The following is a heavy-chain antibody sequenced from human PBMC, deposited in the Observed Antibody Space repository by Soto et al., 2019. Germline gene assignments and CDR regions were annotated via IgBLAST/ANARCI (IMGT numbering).Heavy chain of an antibody. D-gene: IGHD3-10*01. J-gene: IGHJ6*02. Sequence: QVQLQQWGAGLLKPSETLSLTCAVYGGSFSGYYWSWIRQPPGKGLEWIGEINHSGSTNYNPSLKSRVTISVDTSKNQFPLKLSSVTAADTAVYYCASFSMVRGVIPHLYSYSGMDVWGQGTTVTVSS. CDR2: INHSGST. CDR3: ASFSMVRGVIPHLYSYSGMDV. V-gene: IGHV4-34*01. CDR1: GGSFSGYY.